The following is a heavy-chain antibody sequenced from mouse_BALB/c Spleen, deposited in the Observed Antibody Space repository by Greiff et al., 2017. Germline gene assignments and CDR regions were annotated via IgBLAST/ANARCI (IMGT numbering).Heavy chain of an antibody. CDR3: ARDYGSSYDAMDY. J-gene: IGHJ4*01. D-gene: IGHD1-1*01. CDR1: GYTFTSYY. V-gene: IGHV1S56*01. CDR2: IYPGNVNT. Sequence: VQLQQSGPELVKPGASVRISCKASGYTFTSYYIHWVKQRPGQGLEWIGWIYPGNVNTKYNEKFKGKATLTADKSSSTAYMQLSSLTSEDSAVYFCARDYGSSYDAMDYWGQGTSVTVSS.